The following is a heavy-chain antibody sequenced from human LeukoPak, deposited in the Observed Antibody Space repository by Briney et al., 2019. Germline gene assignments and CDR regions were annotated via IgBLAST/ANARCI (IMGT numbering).Heavy chain of an antibody. Sequence: GGSLRLSCSASGFTFSTHGMNWVRQAPGRGLEWVSGIRGNGITTYYADSVKGRFTISRDNSRNTVYLQMNSLRAEDTAIYYCAKDDRWLQYNDWGQGTLVTVSS. V-gene: IGHV3-23*01. D-gene: IGHD5-24*01. CDR3: AKDDRWLQYND. CDR2: IRGNGITT. CDR1: GFTFSTHG. J-gene: IGHJ4*02.